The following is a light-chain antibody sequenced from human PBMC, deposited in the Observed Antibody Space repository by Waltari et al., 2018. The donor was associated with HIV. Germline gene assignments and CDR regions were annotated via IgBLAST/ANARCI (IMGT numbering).Light chain of an antibody. CDR2: DVN. CDR1: TRDVGGYDY. Sequence: QSALTQPASVSGAPGQSITISCTGTTRDVGGYDYVSWYQQQPGKAPKLINYDVNHPTSGVANRFSGSKSGNTTSLTISGHQADDDADYYCSSYTLTSTYVFGTGTKVTVL. J-gene: IGLJ1*01. V-gene: IGLV2-14*03. CDR3: SSYTLTSTYV.